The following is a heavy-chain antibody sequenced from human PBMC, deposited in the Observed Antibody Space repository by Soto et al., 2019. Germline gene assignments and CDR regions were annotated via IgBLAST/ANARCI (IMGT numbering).Heavy chain of an antibody. V-gene: IGHV2-5*02. CDR3: AHKGGRGAGMDV. D-gene: IGHD2-15*01. CDR2: IYWDEDK. J-gene: IGHJ6*02. CDR1: GFSLSSSGVG. Sequence: QITLKESGPTLVKPTQTLTLTCTFSGFSLSSSGVGVGWIRQPPGKAPEWLALIYWDEDKRYSPSLKTRLTIAKDTSTNEVVLTMTNVDPVDTGTYYCAHKGGRGAGMDVWGQGTTVTVSS.